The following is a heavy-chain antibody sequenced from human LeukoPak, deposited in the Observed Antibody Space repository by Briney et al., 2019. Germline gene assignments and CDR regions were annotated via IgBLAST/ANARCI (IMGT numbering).Heavy chain of an antibody. CDR2: IYYSGST. V-gene: IGHV4-59*01. J-gene: IGHJ4*02. CDR1: GGSISSYY. D-gene: IGHD3-3*01. Sequence: SETLSLTCTVSGGSISSYYWSWIRQPPGKGLEWIGYIYYSGSTNYNPSLKSRVTISVDTSKNQFSLKLSSVTAVDTAVYYCASGRYDFWSGYSPTIFDYWGQGTLVTVSS. CDR3: ASGRYDFWSGYSPTIFDY.